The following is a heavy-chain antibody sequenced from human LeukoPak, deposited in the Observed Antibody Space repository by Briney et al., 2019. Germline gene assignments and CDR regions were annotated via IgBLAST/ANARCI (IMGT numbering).Heavy chain of an antibody. CDR3: ARQYGDYVYFDY. J-gene: IGHJ4*02. CDR2: IYHSGST. CDR1: GYSISSGYY. D-gene: IGHD4-17*01. Sequence: SETLSLTCAVSGYSISSGYYWGWIRQPPGKGLEWIGSIYHSGSTYCNPSLKSRVTISVDTSKNQFSLKLSSVTAADTAVYYCARQYGDYVYFDYWGQGTLVTVSS. V-gene: IGHV4-38-2*01.